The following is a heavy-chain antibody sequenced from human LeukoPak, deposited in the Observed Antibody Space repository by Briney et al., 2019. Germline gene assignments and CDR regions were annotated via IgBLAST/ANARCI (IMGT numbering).Heavy chain of an antibody. CDR1: GFTFSSYA. D-gene: IGHD5-12*01. V-gene: IGHV3-23*01. CDR2: ISGSGGST. Sequence: GGSLRLSCAASGFTFSSYAMSWVRQAPGKGLEWVSAISGSGGSTSYADSVKGRFTISRDNSKNTLYLQMNSLRAEDTAVYYCAKDRQGVRGVATIFWGQGTLVTVSS. J-gene: IGHJ4*02. CDR3: AKDRQGVRGVATIF.